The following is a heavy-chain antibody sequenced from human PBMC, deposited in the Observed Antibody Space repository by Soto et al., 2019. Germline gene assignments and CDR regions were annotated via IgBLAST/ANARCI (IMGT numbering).Heavy chain of an antibody. D-gene: IGHD6-19*01. CDR1: GGSISSYY. J-gene: IGHJ4*02. CDR3: ARDPFEQWLAGGY. CDR2: IXXSXSX. Sequence: SETLSLTCTVSGGSISSYYWSWIRQPAGKGLEXIGRIXXSXSXXXNXXXXSRVTMSVDTSKNQFSLKLSSVTAADTAVYYCARDPFEQWLAGGYWGQGTLVTVSS. V-gene: IGHV4-4*07.